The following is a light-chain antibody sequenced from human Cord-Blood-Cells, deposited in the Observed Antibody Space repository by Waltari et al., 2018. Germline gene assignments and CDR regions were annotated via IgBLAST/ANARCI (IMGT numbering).Light chain of an antibody. J-gene: IGKJ3*01. CDR2: SAS. Sequence: DIVMTQSPDSLAVSLGERATINCKSSQSVLYSSNNKNYLAWYQQKPGQPPKLLIYSASTRESGVPDRFCGSGSGTDFTLTISSLQAEDVAVYYCQQYYSTPPFTFGPGTKVDIK. V-gene: IGKV4-1*01. CDR3: QQYYSTPPFT. CDR1: QSVLYSSNNKNY.